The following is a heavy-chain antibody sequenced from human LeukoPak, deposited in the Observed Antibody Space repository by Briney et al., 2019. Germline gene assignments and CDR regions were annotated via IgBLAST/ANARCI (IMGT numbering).Heavy chain of an antibody. Sequence: GASVKVSCKASGGTFSSYAISWVRQAPGQGLEWMGRIIPILGIANYAQKFQGRVTITADKSTSTAYMELSSLRSEDTAVYYCARTVKRGGCFDYWGQGTLVTVSS. CDR1: GGTFSSYA. J-gene: IGHJ4*02. CDR2: IIPILGIA. CDR3: ARTVKRGGCFDY. V-gene: IGHV1-69*04. D-gene: IGHD3-16*01.